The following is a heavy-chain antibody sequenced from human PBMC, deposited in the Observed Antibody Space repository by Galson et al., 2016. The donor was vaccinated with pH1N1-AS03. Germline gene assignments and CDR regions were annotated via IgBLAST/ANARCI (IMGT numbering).Heavy chain of an antibody. CDR1: GYTFIGYF. V-gene: IGHV1-2*02. D-gene: IGHD4-23*01. Sequence: SVKVSCKATGYTFIGYFSHWVRQAPGHGLEWMGWISPNSGGTHYAQKFQGRITMTRDTSITSAYMELSGLRADDTAVYYWARVWPGKDRSLDNWGQGTLVTVSS. J-gene: IGHJ4*02. CDR2: ISPNSGGT. CDR3: ARVWPGKDRSLDN.